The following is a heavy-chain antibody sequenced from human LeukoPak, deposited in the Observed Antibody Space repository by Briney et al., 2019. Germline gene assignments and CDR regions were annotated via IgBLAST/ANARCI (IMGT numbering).Heavy chain of an antibody. CDR1: GFTVSSYG. CDR3: AKDLGEDRGYGSGSYYKDPFDY. CDR2: IIGSGGST. J-gene: IGHJ4*02. V-gene: IGHV3-23*01. D-gene: IGHD3-10*01. Sequence: PGGSLRLSCAAAGFTVSSYGMSWVRQAPGKGLEWVSAIIGSGGSTYYADSVKGRFTISRDNSKNTLYLQMNSLRAEDTAVYYCAKDLGEDRGYGSGSYYKDPFDYWGQGTLVTVSS.